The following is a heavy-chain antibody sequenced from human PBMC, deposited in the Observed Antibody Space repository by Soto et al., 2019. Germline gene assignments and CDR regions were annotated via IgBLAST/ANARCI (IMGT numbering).Heavy chain of an antibody. CDR2: ISSSSSYI. Sequence: GGSLRLSCAASGFTFSSYSMNWVRQAPGKGLEWVSSISSSSSYIYYADSVKGRFTISRDNAKNSLYLQMNSLRAEDTAVYYCARRGSGYSGYGPGYYMDVWGKGTTVTVSS. CDR3: ARRGSGYSGYGPGYYMDV. D-gene: IGHD5-12*01. J-gene: IGHJ6*03. V-gene: IGHV3-21*01. CDR1: GFTFSSYS.